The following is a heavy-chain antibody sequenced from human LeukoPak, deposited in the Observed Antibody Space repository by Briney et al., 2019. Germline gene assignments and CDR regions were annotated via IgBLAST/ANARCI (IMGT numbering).Heavy chain of an antibody. CDR3: AREVGGDGYWFDP. CDR2: IIPIFGTA. CDR1: GYTFTSNY. D-gene: IGHD1-26*01. J-gene: IGHJ5*02. V-gene: IGHV1-69*13. Sequence: SVKVSCKASGYTFTSNYIHWVRQAPGQGLEWMGGIIPIFGTANYAQKFQGRVTITADESTSTAYMELSSLRSEDTAVYYCAREVGGDGYWFDPWGQGTLVTVSS.